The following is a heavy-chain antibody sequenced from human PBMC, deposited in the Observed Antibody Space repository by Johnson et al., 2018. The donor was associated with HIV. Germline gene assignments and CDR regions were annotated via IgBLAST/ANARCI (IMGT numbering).Heavy chain of an antibody. V-gene: IGHV3-11*04. CDR3: ARDRSKGGAFDI. D-gene: IGHD2/OR15-2a*01. CDR1: GFTFSDYY. Sequence: VQLVESGGGVVQPGGSLRLSCAASGFTFSDYYMSWIRQAPGKGLEWVSNISSSGSSIYYADSVKGRFTISRDNAKNSLYLQMNSLRAGDTAVYYCARDRSKGGAFDIWGQGTMVTVSS. J-gene: IGHJ3*02. CDR2: ISSSGSSI.